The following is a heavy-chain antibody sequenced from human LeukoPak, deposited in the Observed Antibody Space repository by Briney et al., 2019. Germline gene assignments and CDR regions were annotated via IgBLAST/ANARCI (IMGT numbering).Heavy chain of an antibody. J-gene: IGHJ4*02. Sequence: GGSLILSCAVSGFTLSNYGVHWVRQAPGKGLEWVALLSSGGINKHYADSVKGRFIISRDNSMNTLYLQMNSLRVEDTAVYYCARDHAGSGRAFDNWGQGTLVTVSS. V-gene: IGHV3-30*03. CDR3: ARDHAGSGRAFDN. D-gene: IGHD2-15*01. CDR2: LSSGGINK. CDR1: GFTLSNYG.